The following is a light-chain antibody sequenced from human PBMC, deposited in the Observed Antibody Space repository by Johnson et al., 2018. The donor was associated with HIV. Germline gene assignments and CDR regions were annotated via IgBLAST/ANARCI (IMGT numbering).Light chain of an antibody. CDR3: GTWDSSVSAYV. J-gene: IGLJ1*01. Sequence: QSVLTQPPSVSAAPGQKVTISCSGSSSNIANIYVSWYQQLPGTAPKLLIYDNNNRPSGIPDRFSGSKSGTSATLGITGLQTGDEADYYCGTWDSSVSAYVFGTGTKVTV. CDR2: DNN. V-gene: IGLV1-51*01. CDR1: SSNIANIY.